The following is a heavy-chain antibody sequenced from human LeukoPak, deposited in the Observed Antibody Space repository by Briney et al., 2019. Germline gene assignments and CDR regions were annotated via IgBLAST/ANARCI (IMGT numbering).Heavy chain of an antibody. CDR2: IYSGGST. V-gene: IGHV3-53*01. CDR3: ARDYVWGSYRYTTY. Sequence: GGSLRLSCAASGFTVSSNYMSWVRQAPGKGLDWVSIIYSGGSTYYADSVKGRFTISRGNSKNTLYLQMNSLRAEDTAVYYCARDYVWGSYRYTTYWGQGTLVTVSS. J-gene: IGHJ4*02. CDR1: GFTVSSNY. D-gene: IGHD3-16*02.